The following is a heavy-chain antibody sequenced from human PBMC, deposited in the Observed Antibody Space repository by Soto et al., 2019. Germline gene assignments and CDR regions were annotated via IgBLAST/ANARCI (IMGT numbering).Heavy chain of an antibody. CDR1: GGTFSSYA. CDR2: IIPIFGTA. V-gene: IGHV1-69*01. D-gene: IGHD3-16*02. Sequence: QVQLVQSGAEVKKPGSSVKVSCKASGGTFSSYAISWVRQAPGQGLEWMGGIIPIFGTANYAQKFQGRVTITADESTSTAYMELSSLRSEDTAVYYCARVLDYDYVWGSYQNYFDYWGQGTLVTVSS. J-gene: IGHJ4*02. CDR3: ARVLDYDYVWGSYQNYFDY.